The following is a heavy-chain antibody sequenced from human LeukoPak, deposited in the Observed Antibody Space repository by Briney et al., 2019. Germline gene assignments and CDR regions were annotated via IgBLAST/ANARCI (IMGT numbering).Heavy chain of an antibody. Sequence: GGSLKLSCAASGFTFSNYAMSWVRQAPGKGLEWVSTISGSGGSTYYADSVKGRFTISRDNSKNTLYLQMNSLRAEDTAVYYCAKSEYYYDSSGYSNFDYWGQGTLVTVSS. CDR2: ISGSGGST. J-gene: IGHJ4*02. V-gene: IGHV3-23*01. CDR3: AKSEYYYDSSGYSNFDY. D-gene: IGHD3-22*01. CDR1: GFTFSNYA.